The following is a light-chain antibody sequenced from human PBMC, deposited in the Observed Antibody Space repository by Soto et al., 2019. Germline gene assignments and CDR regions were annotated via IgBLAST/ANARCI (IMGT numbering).Light chain of an antibody. Sequence: TVMTQSPATLSLSPGERATLSCRASQSVSTNLVWYQQRPGQAPRLLIYSASIRATGIPARFSGSGSETEFTLTISSLQSEDSALYYCQQYKNWPPWTFGQGTKVEV. J-gene: IGKJ1*01. CDR3: QQYKNWPPWT. CDR1: QSVSTN. V-gene: IGKV3-15*01. CDR2: SAS.